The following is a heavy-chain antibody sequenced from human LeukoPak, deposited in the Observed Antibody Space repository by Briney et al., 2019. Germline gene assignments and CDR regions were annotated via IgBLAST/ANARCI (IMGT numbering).Heavy chain of an antibody. Sequence: PSETLSLTCSVSGGSISSGSYYWSRIRQPPGKGLEWIGYIYYSGSTNYNPSLKSRVTISVDTSKNQFSLKLSSVTAADTAVYYCASTYPHYFYGMDVWGQGTTVTVSS. J-gene: IGHJ6*02. CDR1: GGSISSGSYY. CDR2: IYYSGST. V-gene: IGHV4-61*01. CDR3: ASTYPHYFYGMDV. D-gene: IGHD2-2*01.